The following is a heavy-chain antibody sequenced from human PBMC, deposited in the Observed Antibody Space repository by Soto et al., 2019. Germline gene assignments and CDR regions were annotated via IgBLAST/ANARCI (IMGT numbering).Heavy chain of an antibody. CDR3: ARHGDYYYGSGSYSKRYFDY. J-gene: IGHJ4*02. V-gene: IGHV4-39*01. D-gene: IGHD3-10*01. Sequence: SETLSLTCTVSGGSIRSNSYYWGWIRQPPGKGLEWIGSMYYSGNTYNTYYNPSLKSRVTMSVDTSKNQFSLTLTSVTAADTAVYFCARHGDYYYGSGSYSKRYFDYWGQGTLVTVSS. CDR1: GGSIRSNSYY. CDR2: MYYSGNTYNT.